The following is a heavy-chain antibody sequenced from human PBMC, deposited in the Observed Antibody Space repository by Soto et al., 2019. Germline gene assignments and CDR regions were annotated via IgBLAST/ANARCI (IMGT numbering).Heavy chain of an antibody. J-gene: IGHJ2*01. V-gene: IGHV3-23*01. CDR3: SKTRPRGGGYGDWYFDL. D-gene: IGHD5-12*01. CDR1: GFTFSTYG. Sequence: GGSLRLSCGASGFTFSTYGMAWVRLAPGRGLDYLSAISPSATSTYYSDSVKGRFTISRDNSKNTLYLQLSSVRAEDTAIYYCSKTRPRGGGYGDWYFDLWGRGTLVTVYS. CDR2: ISPSATST.